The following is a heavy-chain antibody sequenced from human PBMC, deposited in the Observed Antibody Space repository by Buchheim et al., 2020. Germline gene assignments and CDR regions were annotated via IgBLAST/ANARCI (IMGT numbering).Heavy chain of an antibody. Sequence: EVQLVESGGGLVQPGGSLRLSCAASGFTFSSYSMNWVRQAPGKGLEWVSYISSSSSTIYYADSVKGRFTIYRDNANNSLYLQMNSLRAEDTAVYYCARVLGIRFLEWSPWGQGTL. V-gene: IGHV3-48*01. J-gene: IGHJ5*02. CDR2: ISSSSSTI. CDR1: GFTFSSYS. D-gene: IGHD3-3*01. CDR3: ARVLGIRFLEWSP.